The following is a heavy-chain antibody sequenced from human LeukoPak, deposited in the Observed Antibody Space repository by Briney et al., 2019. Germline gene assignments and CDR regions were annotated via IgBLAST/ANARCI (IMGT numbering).Heavy chain of an antibody. D-gene: IGHD7-27*01. V-gene: IGHV4-59*01. CDR1: GGSLSSYY. J-gene: IGHJ6*03. Sequence: SETLSLTCTVSGGSLSSYYWSWIRQPPGKGLEWIGYIYYSGSTSYNPSLKSRVTISVDTSKNQFSLKLSSVTAADTAVYYCARFRLGSDYYHMDVWGKGTTVTVSS. CDR2: IYYSGST. CDR3: ARFRLGSDYYHMDV.